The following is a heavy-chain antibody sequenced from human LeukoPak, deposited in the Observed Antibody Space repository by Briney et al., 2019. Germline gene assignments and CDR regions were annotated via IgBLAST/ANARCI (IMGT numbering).Heavy chain of an antibody. V-gene: IGHV3-33*01. CDR1: GFTFSSYG. CDR3: AREWAGPSFDY. J-gene: IGHJ4*02. Sequence: GGSLRLSCAASGFTFSSYGMHWVRQAPGKGLEWVAVIWYDGTNKYYADSVKGRFTISRDSSKNTLYLQMNSLRAEDTAVYFCAREWAGPSFDYWGQGTLVTVSS. CDR2: IWYDGTNK. D-gene: IGHD6-19*01.